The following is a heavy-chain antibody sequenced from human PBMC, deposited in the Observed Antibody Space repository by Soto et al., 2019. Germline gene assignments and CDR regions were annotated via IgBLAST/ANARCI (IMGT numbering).Heavy chain of an antibody. CDR1: GGTFSSYA. CDR2: IIPIFGTA. V-gene: IGHV1-69*13. CDR3: ASDYGDTKYYYYYGMDV. J-gene: IGHJ6*02. D-gene: IGHD4-17*01. Sequence: SVKVSCKASGGTFSSYAISWVRQAPGQGLEWMGGIIPIFGTANYAQKFQGRVTITADESTSTAYMELSSLRSEDTAVYYCASDYGDTKYYYYYGMDVWGQGTTVTVSS.